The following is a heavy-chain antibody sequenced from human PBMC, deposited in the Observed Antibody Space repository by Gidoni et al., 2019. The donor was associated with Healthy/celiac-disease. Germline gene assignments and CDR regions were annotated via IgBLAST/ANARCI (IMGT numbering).Heavy chain of an antibody. CDR3: AKDPVATIGDDKPYYFDY. CDR1: GFTFRCYA. Sequence: EVQLLESGVGFVQTGGSLRLSCAASGFTFRCYAMSWVRQAPWKGLEWVSAISGSGGSTYYAESVKGRFTISRDNSKNTMYLQMNSLRAEDTAVYYCAKDPVATIGDDKPYYFDYGGQGTLVTVSS. V-gene: IGHV3-23*01. CDR2: ISGSGGST. J-gene: IGHJ4*02. D-gene: IGHD5-12*01.